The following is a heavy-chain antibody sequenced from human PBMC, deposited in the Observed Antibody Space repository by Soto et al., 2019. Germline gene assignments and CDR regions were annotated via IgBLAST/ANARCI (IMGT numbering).Heavy chain of an antibody. D-gene: IGHD3-22*01. CDR3: ARTFYDSSSYFDY. Sequence: SETLSLTCAVYGGSFSGYYWSWIRQPPGKGLEWIGEINHSGSTSYNPSLKSRVTISVDTSKNQFSLKLSSVTAADTAVYYCARTFYDSSSYFDYWGQGTLVTVSS. CDR2: INHSGST. CDR1: GGSFSGYY. V-gene: IGHV4-34*01. J-gene: IGHJ4*02.